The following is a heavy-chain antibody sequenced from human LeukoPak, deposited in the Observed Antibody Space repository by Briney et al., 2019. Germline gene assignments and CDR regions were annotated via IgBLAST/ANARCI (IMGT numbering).Heavy chain of an antibody. Sequence: GGSLRLSCAASGFTFSDCWMGWVRQAPGTGLEWVANIETDGSEKNCVDSVKGRFTISRDNAKNSLYLEMNGLRAEDTAMNYCTRYHNFWSGYPQDSWGQGTLVTVSS. CDR2: IETDGSEK. CDR3: TRYHNFWSGYPQDS. CDR1: GFTFSDCW. J-gene: IGHJ4*02. D-gene: IGHD3-3*01. V-gene: IGHV3-7*03.